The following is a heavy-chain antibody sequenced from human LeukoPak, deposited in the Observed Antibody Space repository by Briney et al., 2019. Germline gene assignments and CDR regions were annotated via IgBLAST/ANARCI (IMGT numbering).Heavy chain of an antibody. D-gene: IGHD4/OR15-4a*01. CDR3: ARRAGAYSHPYDY. CDR1: GFTFSYYG. V-gene: IGHV3-30*12. J-gene: IGHJ4*02. Sequence: GGSLRLSCAASGFTFSYYGMHWVRQAPGKGLEWVAFIYSDNTHYSDSVKGRFTISRDNSKNTLYLQMNSLRAEDTAVYYCARRAGAYSHPYDYWGQGTLATVSS. CDR2: IYSDNT.